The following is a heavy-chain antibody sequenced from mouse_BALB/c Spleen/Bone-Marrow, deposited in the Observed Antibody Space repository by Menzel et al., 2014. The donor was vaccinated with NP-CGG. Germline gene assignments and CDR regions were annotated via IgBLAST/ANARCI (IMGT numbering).Heavy chain of an antibody. CDR1: GYTFPASA. Sequence: LLLLGAGMWRAKASWSPSCKGNGYTFPASALHWVKQSHATRLGWFGVISTYYGDASYNQKFKGKATMTVDKSSSTAYMELARLTSEDSAIYYGASRGGSSWFAYRSQGTLGNV. J-gene: IGHJ3*01. V-gene: IGHV1S137*01. CDR2: ISTYYGDA. CDR3: ASRGGSSWFAY.